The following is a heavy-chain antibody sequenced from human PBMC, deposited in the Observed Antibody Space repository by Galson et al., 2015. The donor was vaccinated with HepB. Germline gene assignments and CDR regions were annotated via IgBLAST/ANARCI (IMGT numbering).Heavy chain of an antibody. CDR1: GGSFSGYY. V-gene: IGHV4-34*01. CDR2: INHSGST. CDR3: ARNGPRSGYTSGWSWFDP. J-gene: IGHJ5*02. D-gene: IGHD6-19*01. Sequence: ETLSLTCAVYGGSFSGYYWSWIRQPPGKGLEWIGEINHSGSTNYNPSLKSRVTISVDTSKNQFSLNLKSVTPTNTAVYYCARNGPRSGYTSGWSWFDPWGQGAPVTVSS.